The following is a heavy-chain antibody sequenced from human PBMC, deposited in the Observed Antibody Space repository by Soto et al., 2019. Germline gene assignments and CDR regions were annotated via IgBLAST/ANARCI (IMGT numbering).Heavy chain of an antibody. CDR2: IYYSGST. CDR1: GGSISSYY. J-gene: IGHJ5*02. CDR3: ARSSGSYYMNWFDP. D-gene: IGHD3-10*01. Sequence: SETLSLTCTVSGGSISSYYWSWIRQPPGKGLEWIGYIYYSGSTNYNPSLKSRVTISVDTSKNQFSLKLSSVTAADTAVYYCARSSGSYYMNWFDPWGQGTLXTV. V-gene: IGHV4-59*08.